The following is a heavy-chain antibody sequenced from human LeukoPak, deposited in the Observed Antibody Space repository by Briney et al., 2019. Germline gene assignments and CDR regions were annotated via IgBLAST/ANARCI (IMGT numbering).Heavy chain of an antibody. V-gene: IGHV1-2*06. CDR1: GYTFTGYY. CDR2: INPNSGGT. Sequence: ASVKVSCKASGYTFTGYYMHWVRQAPGQGLEWMGRINPNSGGTNYARKFQGRVTMTRDTSIRTAYMELSRLRSDDTAVYYCAPAVAGDYFDSWGQGTLVTVSS. D-gene: IGHD6-19*01. J-gene: IGHJ4*02. CDR3: APAVAGDYFDS.